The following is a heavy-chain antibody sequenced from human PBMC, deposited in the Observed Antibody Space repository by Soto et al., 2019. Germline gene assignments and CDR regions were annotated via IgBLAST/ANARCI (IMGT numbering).Heavy chain of an antibody. J-gene: IGHJ6*02. CDR3: ASDDGRSIYYGMDV. CDR2: IWYDGSNK. V-gene: IGHV3-33*01. Sequence: GGSLRLSCAASGFTFSSYGMHWVRQAPGKGLEWVAVIWYDGSNKYYADSVKGRFTISRDNSKNTLYLQMNSLRAEDTAVYYCASDDGRSIYYGMDVWGQGTTVTVSS. CDR1: GFTFSSYG.